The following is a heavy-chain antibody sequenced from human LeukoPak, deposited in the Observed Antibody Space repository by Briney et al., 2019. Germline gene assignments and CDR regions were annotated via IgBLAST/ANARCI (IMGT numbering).Heavy chain of an antibody. CDR3: ARSNDYVWGSYRNVDY. J-gene: IGHJ4*02. V-gene: IGHV1-8*01. D-gene: IGHD3-16*02. CDR2: MNPNSGNT. Sequence: ASVKVSCKASGYTFTSYDINWVRQATGQGLEWMGWMNPNSGNTGYAQKFQGRVTMTRNTSISTAYMELSSLRSEDTAVYYCARSNDYVWGSYRNVDYWGQGTLVTVSS. CDR1: GYTFTSYD.